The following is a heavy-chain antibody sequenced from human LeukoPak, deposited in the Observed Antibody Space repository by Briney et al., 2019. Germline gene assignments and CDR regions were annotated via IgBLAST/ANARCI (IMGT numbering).Heavy chain of an antibody. CDR3: ARHRVYDILTGYYKAPNWFDP. CDR2: INHSGST. D-gene: IGHD3-9*01. CDR1: GGSFSGYY. V-gene: IGHV4-34*01. Sequence: SETLSLTCAVYGGSFSGYYWSWIRQPPGKGLEWIGEINHSGSTNYNPSLKSRVTISVDTSKNQFSLKLSSVTAADTAVYYCARHRVYDILTGYYKAPNWFDPWGQGTLVTVSS. J-gene: IGHJ5*02.